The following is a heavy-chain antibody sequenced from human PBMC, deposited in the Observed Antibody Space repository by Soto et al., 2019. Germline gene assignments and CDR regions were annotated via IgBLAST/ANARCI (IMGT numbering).Heavy chain of an antibody. Sequence: SGQVSLKVSGYTLPELSMHWVRQAPGKGLGWMGGFDPEDGETIYAQKFQGRVTMTEDTSTDTAYMELSSLRSEDTAVYYCATEGGNSSSGFYYYYGMDVWGQGTTVTVSS. CDR1: GYTLPELS. D-gene: IGHD6-6*01. CDR2: FDPEDGET. J-gene: IGHJ6*02. CDR3: ATEGGNSSSGFYYYYGMDV. V-gene: IGHV1-24*01.